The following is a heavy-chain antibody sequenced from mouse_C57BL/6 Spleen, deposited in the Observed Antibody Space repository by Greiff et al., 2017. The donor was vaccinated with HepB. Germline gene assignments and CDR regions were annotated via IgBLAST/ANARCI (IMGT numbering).Heavy chain of an antibody. D-gene: IGHD1-1*01. J-gene: IGHJ4*01. CDR2: ISYDGSN. CDR1: GYSITSGYY. V-gene: IGHV3-6*01. Sequence: EVQVVESGPGLVKPSQSLSLTCSVTGYSITSGYYWNWIRQFPGNKLEWMGYISYDGSNNYNQSLKNRISITRDTSKNQFFLKLNSVTTEDTATYYCAREAVVAYYYAMDYWGQGTSVTVSS. CDR3: AREAVVAYYYAMDY.